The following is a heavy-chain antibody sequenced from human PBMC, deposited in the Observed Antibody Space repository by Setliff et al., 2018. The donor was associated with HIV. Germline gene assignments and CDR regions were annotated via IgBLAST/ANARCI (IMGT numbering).Heavy chain of an antibody. Sequence: GESLKISCAASGFDFTSYTMTWVRQAPGKGLEWVASISSSSSYIYYADSVKGRFTISRDNAKNSLYLQMNSLRAEDTAVYYCAVHYYDSSGYDYWGQGTLVTVSS. D-gene: IGHD3-22*01. CDR2: ISSSSSYI. CDR1: GFDFTSYT. CDR3: AVHYYDSSGYDY. J-gene: IGHJ4*02. V-gene: IGHV3-21*01.